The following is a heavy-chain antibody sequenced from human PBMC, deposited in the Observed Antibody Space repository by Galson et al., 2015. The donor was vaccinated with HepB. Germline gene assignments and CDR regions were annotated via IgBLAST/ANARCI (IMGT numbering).Heavy chain of an antibody. J-gene: IGHJ3*02. V-gene: IGHV3-48*01. CDR3: ARRVYCSSTSCHRDDAFDI. CDR2: ISSSSSTI. Sequence: LRLSCAASGFTFSSYSMNWVRQAPGKGLEWVSYISSSSSTIYYADSVKGRFTISRDNAKNSLYLQMNSLRAEDTAVYYCARRVYCSSTSCHRDDAFDIWGQGTMITVSS. D-gene: IGHD2-2*01. CDR1: GFTFSSYS.